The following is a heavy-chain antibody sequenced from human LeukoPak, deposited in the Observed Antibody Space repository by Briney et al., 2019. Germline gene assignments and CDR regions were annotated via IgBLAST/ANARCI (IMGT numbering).Heavy chain of an antibody. CDR2: INQDGSGK. CDR3: AEGTTG. D-gene: IGHD1-1*01. J-gene: IGHJ1*01. V-gene: IGHV3-7*01. Sequence: GVSLRLSCATSGFTFSRHWMSWVRQAPGKGLEWVANINQDGSGKYYVDSVKGRFTISRDNAKNSLYLQMNSLRSEDTAIYYCAEGTTGWGQGTLVTVSS. CDR1: GFTFSRHW.